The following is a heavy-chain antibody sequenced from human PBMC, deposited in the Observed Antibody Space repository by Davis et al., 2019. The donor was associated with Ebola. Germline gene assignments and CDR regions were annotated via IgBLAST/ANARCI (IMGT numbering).Heavy chain of an antibody. J-gene: IGHJ4*02. CDR3: ARDYNYSFDY. CDR1: GFTFSSYG. Sequence: PGGSLRLSCAASGFTFSSYGMHWVRQAPGKGLEWVAVIWYDGSLQFSVDSMKGRFTISRDNSRNTLFLQMNSLRVEDTAVYYCARDYNYSFDYWGQGILVTVSS. D-gene: IGHD5-24*01. V-gene: IGHV3-33*01. CDR2: IWYDGSLQ.